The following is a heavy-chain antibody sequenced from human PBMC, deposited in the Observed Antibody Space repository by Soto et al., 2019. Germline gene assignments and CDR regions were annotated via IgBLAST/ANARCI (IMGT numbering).Heavy chain of an antibody. CDR1: GFTFDDYA. V-gene: IGHV3-9*01. CDR3: AKDSGPRVFAPGGGMDV. CDR2: ISWNSGSI. Sequence: DVQLVESGGGLVQPGRSLRLSCAASGFTFDDYAMHWVRQAPGEGLEWVSGISWNSGSIGYADSVKGRFTISRDNVRNSLYLQMNRLRVEDTALYYCAKDSGPRVFAPGGGMDVWGQGTTVTVSS. D-gene: IGHD3-16*01. J-gene: IGHJ6*02.